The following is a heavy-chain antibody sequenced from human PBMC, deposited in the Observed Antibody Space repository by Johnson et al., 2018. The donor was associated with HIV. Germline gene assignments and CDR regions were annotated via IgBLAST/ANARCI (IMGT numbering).Heavy chain of an antibody. CDR2: ITGSGGST. J-gene: IGHJ3*02. D-gene: IGHD1-26*01. CDR1: GFTFSSYV. Sequence: EQLVESGGGLVQPGGSLRLSCAAAGFTFSSYVMTWVRQAPGKGLEWVSTITGSGGSTYYADSVKGRFTISRDNSKNTLYLQMNSLRAEDTAVYYCAKDPVGATWAFDIWGQGTMVTVSS. CDR3: AKDPVGATWAFDI. V-gene: IGHV3-23*04.